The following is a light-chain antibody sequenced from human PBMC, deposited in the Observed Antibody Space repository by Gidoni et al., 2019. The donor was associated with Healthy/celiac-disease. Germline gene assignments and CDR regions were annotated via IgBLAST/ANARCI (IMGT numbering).Light chain of an antibody. CDR1: ALPKQY. CDR2: KDS. J-gene: IGLJ3*02. CDR3: QSADSSGTYKGLV. V-gene: IGLV3-25*03. Sequence: SYELTRPPSVSVSPGQTARITCSGDALPKQYAYWYQQKPGQAPVLVIYKDSERPSGIPERFSGSSSGTTVTLTISGVQAEDEADYYCQSADSSGTYKGLVFGGGTKLTVL.